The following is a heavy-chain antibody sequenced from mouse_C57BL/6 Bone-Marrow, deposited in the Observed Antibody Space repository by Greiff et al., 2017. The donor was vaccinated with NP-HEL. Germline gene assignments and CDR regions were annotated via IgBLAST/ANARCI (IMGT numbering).Heavy chain of an antibody. CDR2: ISSGSSTI. J-gene: IGHJ4*01. V-gene: IGHV5-17*01. CDR1: GFTFSDYG. CDR3: ARYGYDEYYYAMDY. D-gene: IGHD2-2*01. Sequence: EVQRVESGGGLVKPGGSLQLSCAASGFTFSDYGMHWVRQAPEKGLEWVAYISSGSSTIYYADTVKGRFTISRDNAKNTLFLQMTSLRSEDTAMYYCARYGYDEYYYAMDYWGQGTSVTVSS.